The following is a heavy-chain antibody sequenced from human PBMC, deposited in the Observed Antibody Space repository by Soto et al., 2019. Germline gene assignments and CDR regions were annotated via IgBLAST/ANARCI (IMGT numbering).Heavy chain of an antibody. CDR1: GFTFSSAN. CDR2: ISSSSSYI. V-gene: IGHV3-21*01. CDR3: ARDRDFWFVYLQCYYYYFMDF. J-gene: IGHJ6*03. Sequence: GGSLRLSCAASGFTFSSANMNYVRQAPEKGLEWVSSISSSSSYIYYADSVKGRFTISRDNAKNSLYLQMNSLRAEDTAVYYCARDRDFWFVYLQCYYYYFMDFCGRGTSVIGSS. D-gene: IGHD3-3*01.